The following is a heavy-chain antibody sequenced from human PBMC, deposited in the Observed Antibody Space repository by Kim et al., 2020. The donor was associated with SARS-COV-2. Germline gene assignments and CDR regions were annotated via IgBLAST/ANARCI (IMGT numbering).Heavy chain of an antibody. CDR3: ARSSSVGSGDFDC. D-gene: IGHD6-6*01. J-gene: IGHJ4*02. Sequence: ASVKVSCKASGYTFTTYALHWVRQAPGQSLEWMGWISPGKGNTKYSQKLQGRVTITRDASASTVYMDLSSLRSEDTAVYYCARSSSVGSGDFDCGGQGTL. CDR1: GYTFTTYA. V-gene: IGHV1-3*01. CDR2: ISPGKGNT.